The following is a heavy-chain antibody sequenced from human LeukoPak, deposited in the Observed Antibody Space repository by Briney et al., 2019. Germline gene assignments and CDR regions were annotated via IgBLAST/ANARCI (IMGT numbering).Heavy chain of an antibody. CDR2: TSYDGRNK. J-gene: IGHJ4*02. Sequence: PGGSLRLSCAASGFTSRNYGMHWVRQAPGKGLEWVAITSYDGRNKYYADSVKGRFTISGDNSKNTLYLQMNSLRAEDTALYYCAKGAMSSGLPFDYWGQGTLVTVSS. D-gene: IGHD3-10*01. CDR3: AKGAMSSGLPFDY. CDR1: GFTSRNYG. V-gene: IGHV3-30*18.